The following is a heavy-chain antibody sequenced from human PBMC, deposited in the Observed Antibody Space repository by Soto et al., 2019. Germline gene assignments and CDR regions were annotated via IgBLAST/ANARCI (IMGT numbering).Heavy chain of an antibody. CDR3: ARAHATPPIVRVVVPYFFDS. Sequence: ASVKVSCKASGYTFTSYGISWVRQAPGQGLEWMGWISAYNGNTNYAQKLQGRVTMTTDTSTSTAYMELRRLRSDDTAVYYCARAHATPPIVRVVVPYFFDSWGQGTLVTVSS. CDR2: ISAYNGNT. D-gene: IGHD3-16*02. J-gene: IGHJ4*02. V-gene: IGHV1-18*01. CDR1: GYTFTSYG.